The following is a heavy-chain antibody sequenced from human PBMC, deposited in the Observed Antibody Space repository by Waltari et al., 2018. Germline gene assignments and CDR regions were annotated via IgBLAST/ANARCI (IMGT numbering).Heavy chain of an antibody. J-gene: IGHJ3*02. D-gene: IGHD4-17*01. V-gene: IGHV1-3*01. CDR2: INAGNGNT. CDR3: ARGSLHSFLLGAFDI. CDR1: GYTFTSYA. Sequence: QVQLVQSGAEVKKPGASVKVSCKASGYTFTSYAMHWVRQAPGQRLEWMGWINAGNGNTKYSQKFQGRVTITRDTSASTAYMELSSLRSEDTAVYYCARGSLHSFLLGAFDIWGQGTMVTVSS.